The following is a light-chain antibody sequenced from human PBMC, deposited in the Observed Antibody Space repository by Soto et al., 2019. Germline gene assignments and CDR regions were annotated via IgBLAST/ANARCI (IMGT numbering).Light chain of an antibody. CDR1: QSVSSN. J-gene: IGKJ3*01. V-gene: IGKV3-15*01. Sequence: EIVMTQSPATLSVSPGERATLSCRASQSVSSNLAWYQQKPGQAPRLLIYGASTRATGIPARFSGSGSGTEFTLTISSLQSEDFAAYYCQQYNNWQFTFGPGTKVDIK. CDR2: GAS. CDR3: QQYNNWQFT.